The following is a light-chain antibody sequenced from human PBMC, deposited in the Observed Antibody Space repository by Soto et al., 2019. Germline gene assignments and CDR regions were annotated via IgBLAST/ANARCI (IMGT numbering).Light chain of an antibody. CDR3: QQHYNTPWT. CDR1: QSVLYSSNNKNY. CDR2: WAS. J-gene: IGKJ1*01. Sequence: DIVMTQSPDSLAVSLGERATINCKSSQSVLYSSNNKNYLAWYQQKAGQPPKLLIYWASTRESGAPDRFSGSGSGTDFTLTISSLQAEDVAVYYCQQHYNTPWTFGQGTKVDIK. V-gene: IGKV4-1*01.